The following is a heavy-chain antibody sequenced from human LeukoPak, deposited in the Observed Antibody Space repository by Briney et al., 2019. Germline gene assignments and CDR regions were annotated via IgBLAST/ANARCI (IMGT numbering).Heavy chain of an antibody. V-gene: IGHV3-74*01. CDR2: INTDGTST. Sequence: GGSLRLSCVASGFTFSTYWMHWVRQAPGKGLVWVSRINTDGTSTTYADSVKGRFTISRDNAKNSLYLQMNSLRAEDTAVYYCARDVPSYDFWSGYLNYFDYWGQGTLVSVSS. CDR3: ARDVPSYDFWSGYLNYFDY. D-gene: IGHD3-3*01. CDR1: GFTFSTYW. J-gene: IGHJ4*02.